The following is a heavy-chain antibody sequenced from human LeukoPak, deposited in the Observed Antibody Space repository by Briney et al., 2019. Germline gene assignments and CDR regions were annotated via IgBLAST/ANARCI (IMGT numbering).Heavy chain of an antibody. CDR1: GGSISSSGYY. CDR3: ARQSGPVDY. J-gene: IGHJ4*02. Sequence: SETQSLTCTVSGGSISSSGYYWGWIRQPPGKGLEGIGSIHYSGSTYHNPSLKSRVTISVDTPKNQFSLKLSSVTVADTAVYYCARQSGPVDYWGQGPLLTVSS. CDR2: IHYSGST. V-gene: IGHV4-39*01.